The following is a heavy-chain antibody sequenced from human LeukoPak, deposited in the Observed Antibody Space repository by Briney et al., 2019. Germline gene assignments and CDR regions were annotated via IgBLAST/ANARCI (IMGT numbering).Heavy chain of an antibody. D-gene: IGHD3-22*01. V-gene: IGHV1-18*01. CDR1: GYTFTSYG. Sequence: ASVKVSCKASGYTFTSYGTSWVRQAPGQGLEWMGWISAYNGNTNYAQKLQGRVTMTTDTSTSTAYMELRSLRSDDTAVYYCARGNTMISGVDWFDPWGQGTLVTVSS. CDR2: ISAYNGNT. CDR3: ARGNTMISGVDWFDP. J-gene: IGHJ5*02.